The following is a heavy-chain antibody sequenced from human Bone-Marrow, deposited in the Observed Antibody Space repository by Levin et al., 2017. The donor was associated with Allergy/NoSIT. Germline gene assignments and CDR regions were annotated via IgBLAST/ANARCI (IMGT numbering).Heavy chain of an antibody. V-gene: IGHV3-23*01. CDR3: AKYMDTPGNYYYYMDV. J-gene: IGHJ6*03. Sequence: GESLKISCVASGFTFHTYAMSWVRQAPGKGLEWVSGISGSGGNTYSADSVKGRFTISRDNSKNTLYLQMNSLRAEDTAVYYCAKYMDTPGNYYYYMDVWGKGTTVTVSS. CDR1: GFTFHTYA. CDR2: ISGSGGNT. D-gene: IGHD1-1*01.